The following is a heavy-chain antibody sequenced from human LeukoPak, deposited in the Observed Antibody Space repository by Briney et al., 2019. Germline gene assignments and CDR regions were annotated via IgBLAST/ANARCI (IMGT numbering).Heavy chain of an antibody. J-gene: IGHJ4*02. CDR3: ARGRVNYGS. D-gene: IGHD4-11*01. V-gene: IGHV1-8*01. CDR1: GYTFTSYD. CDR2: MNPNRGNT. Sequence: ASVKVSCKASGYTFTSYDINWVRQATGQGPEWMGWMNPNRGNTGYAQKLQGRVTITRYPSIIPAYMELCNLRSEDTAVYYCARGRVNYGSWGQGTLVTVSS.